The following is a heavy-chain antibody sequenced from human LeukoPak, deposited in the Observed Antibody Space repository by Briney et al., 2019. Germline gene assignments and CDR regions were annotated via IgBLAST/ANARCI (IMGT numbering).Heavy chain of an antibody. J-gene: IGHJ6*03. CDR1: GGSISSSGYY. CDR3: ARVAFNYGGNSGYYYMDV. D-gene: IGHD4-23*01. Sequence: SETLSLTCTVAGGSISSSGYYWGWIRQPPGKGLEWIGSMYYRGSTYYNPSLKSRVTISVDTSKNQFFLKLSSVTAADTAVYYCARVAFNYGGNSGYYYMDVWGKGTTVTISS. CDR2: MYYRGST. V-gene: IGHV4-39*07.